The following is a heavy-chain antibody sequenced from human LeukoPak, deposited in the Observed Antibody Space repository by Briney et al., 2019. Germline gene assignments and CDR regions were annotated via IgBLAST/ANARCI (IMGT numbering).Heavy chain of an antibody. D-gene: IGHD3-10*01. Sequence: PSETLSLTCTVSGGSISGYYWSWIRQPPGKGLEWIGYIYTSGSTNYNPSLKSRVTISVDTSKNQFSLKLSSVTAADTAVYYCARVTYYYGSGSYSHYYYMDVWGKGTTVTVSS. CDR2: IYTSGST. CDR3: ARVTYYYGSGSYSHYYYMDV. V-gene: IGHV4-4*09. J-gene: IGHJ6*03. CDR1: GGSISGYY.